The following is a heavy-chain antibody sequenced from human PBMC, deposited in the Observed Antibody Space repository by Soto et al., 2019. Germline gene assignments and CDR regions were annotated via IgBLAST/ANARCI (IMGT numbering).Heavy chain of an antibody. CDR1: GFSFSAYA. CDR2: ISSNGGST. V-gene: IGHV3-64D*06. CDR3: VKNRYIDY. J-gene: IGHJ4*02. Sequence: AGCMRLSCSVSGFSFSAYAMHWVRQAPGKGLEYVSSISSNGGSTYYADAVKGRFTISRDNSKSTLSLQMSSLRTDDTGVYYCVKNRYIDYWGQGTLVTVSS.